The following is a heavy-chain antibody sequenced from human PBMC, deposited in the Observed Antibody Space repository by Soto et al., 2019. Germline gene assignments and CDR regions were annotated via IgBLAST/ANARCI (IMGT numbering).Heavy chain of an antibody. V-gene: IGHV1-18*01. CDR3: ARDGVGGGAAGISYYHHGMDV. J-gene: IGHJ6*02. D-gene: IGHD6-13*01. CDR2: ISTDNGNT. Sequence: QVQLVQSGAEVKKPGASVKVSCQASGYTFTNYGISWVRQAPGQGLEWMGWISTDNGNTDSARKLQGRVTMTTDTSTRTAYMELRSLRSDDTAMYYCARDGVGGGAAGISYYHHGMDVWGQGTTVTVSS. CDR1: GYTFTNYG.